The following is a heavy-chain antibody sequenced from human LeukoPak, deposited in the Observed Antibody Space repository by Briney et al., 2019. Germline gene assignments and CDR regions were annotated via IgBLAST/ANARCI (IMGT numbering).Heavy chain of an antibody. CDR2: ISASGGST. Sequence: GGSLRLSCAASGFTFSSYAMSWVRQAPGKGLGWVSAISASGGSTYYADSVKGRFTISRDNSKITLYLQMNSLRAEDTAVYYCAKNLGGSGSYYLVYYYGMDVWGQGTTVTVSS. CDR1: GFTFSSYA. CDR3: AKNLGGSGSYYLVYYYGMDV. D-gene: IGHD3-10*01. V-gene: IGHV3-23*01. J-gene: IGHJ6*02.